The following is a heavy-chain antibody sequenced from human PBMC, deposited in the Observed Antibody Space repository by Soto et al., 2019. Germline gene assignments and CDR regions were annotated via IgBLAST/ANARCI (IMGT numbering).Heavy chain of an antibody. V-gene: IGHV3-7*04. D-gene: IGHD3-16*02. Sequence: GGSLRLSCAASGFTFSSYWMSWVRQAPGKGLEWVANIKQDGSEKYYVDSVKGRFTISRDNAKNLLYLQMNSLRAEDTAVYYCAGGEEDYIWGSYRSYAFDIWGQGTMVTVSS. CDR1: GFTFSSYW. CDR3: AGGEEDYIWGSYRSYAFDI. CDR2: IKQDGSEK. J-gene: IGHJ3*02.